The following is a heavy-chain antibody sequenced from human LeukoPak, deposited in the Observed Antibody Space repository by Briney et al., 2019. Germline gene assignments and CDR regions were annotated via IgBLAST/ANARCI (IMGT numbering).Heavy chain of an antibody. J-gene: IGHJ6*03. Sequence: SETLSLTCTVSGGSISSSSYYWGWIRQPPGKGLEWIGSIYYSGSTYYNPSLKSRVTISVDTSKNQFSLKLSSVTAADTAVFYCARQIPFYDYWSGHPRAYYYMDVWGKGTTVTVSS. CDR2: IYYSGST. CDR1: GGSISSSSYY. CDR3: ARQIPFYDYWSGHPRAYYYMDV. V-gene: IGHV4-39*01. D-gene: IGHD3-3*01.